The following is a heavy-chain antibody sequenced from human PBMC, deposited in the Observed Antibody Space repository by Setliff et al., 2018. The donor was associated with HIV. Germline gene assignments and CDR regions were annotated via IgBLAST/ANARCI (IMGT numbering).Heavy chain of an antibody. J-gene: IGHJ3*02. CDR3: AREHCSGGSCNGFDI. Sequence: PSETLSLTCTVSGGSISTSYWNWIRQPPGKGLEWIAYIYISGTTNYNPSLKSRVTISLDTSRNQLSLKLGSVTAADTAMYYCAREHCSGGSCNGFDIWGQGTMVTVS. D-gene: IGHD2-15*01. V-gene: IGHV4-4*09. CDR1: GGSISTSY. CDR2: IYISGTT.